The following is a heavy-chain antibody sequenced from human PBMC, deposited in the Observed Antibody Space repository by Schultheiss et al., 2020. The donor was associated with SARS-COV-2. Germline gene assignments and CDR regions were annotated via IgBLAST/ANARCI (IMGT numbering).Heavy chain of an antibody. CDR2: ISWNSGSR. CDR3: ARARYYDSSGYPDY. J-gene: IGHJ4*02. V-gene: IGHV3-9*01. CDR1: GFTFDDYA. Sequence: GGSLRLSCAASGFTFDDYAMHWVRQAPGKGLEWVSGISWNSGSRGYGDSVRGRFTISRDNAKNSLYLQMNSLRAEDTAVYYCARARYYDSSGYPDYWGQGTLVTVSS. D-gene: IGHD3-22*01.